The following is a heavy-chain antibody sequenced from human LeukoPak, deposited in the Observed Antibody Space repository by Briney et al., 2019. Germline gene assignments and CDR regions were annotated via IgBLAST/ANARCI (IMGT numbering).Heavy chain of an antibody. V-gene: IGHV3-30*02. Sequence: GSLRLSCAASGFTFSYYGMHWVRQAPGKGLEWVAFIQYDGSDKYYVDSVKGRFTISRDNSKNTLYLQMNSLRAEDTAMYYCAKITGSSTYFDYWGQGTLVTVSS. CDR3: AKITGSSTYFDY. CDR1: GFTFSYYG. CDR2: IQYDGSDK. J-gene: IGHJ4*02. D-gene: IGHD6-6*01.